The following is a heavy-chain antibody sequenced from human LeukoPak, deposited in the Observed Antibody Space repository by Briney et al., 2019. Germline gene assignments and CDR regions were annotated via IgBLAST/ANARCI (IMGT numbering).Heavy chain of an antibody. J-gene: IGHJ4*02. Sequence: GGSLRLSCAASGFTFSSYSMNWVRQAPGKGLEWVLSISSSSSYIYYADSVKGRFTISRDNAKNSVYLQMNSLRAEDTAVYYCARSTEGYSGYETPDYWGQGTLVTVSS. V-gene: IGHV3-21*01. CDR1: GFTFSSYS. D-gene: IGHD5-12*01. CDR3: ARSTEGYSGYETPDY. CDR2: ISSSSSYI.